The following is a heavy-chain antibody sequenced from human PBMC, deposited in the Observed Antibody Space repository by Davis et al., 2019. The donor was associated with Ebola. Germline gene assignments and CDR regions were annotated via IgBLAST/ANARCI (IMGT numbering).Heavy chain of an antibody. V-gene: IGHV1-18*04. J-gene: IGHJ5*02. CDR1: AYMFTAYG. D-gene: IGHD2-2*02. CDR3: ARDGCSDSRCYTRTGNWLDP. Sequence: AASAKVSCTTSAYMFTAYGITWLRQAPGQGLEWLGWISGCNGRTNLAQNVQGRVTFTTYTSTSTAYMELTSLRVDDTAVYYCARDGCSDSRCYTRTGNWLDPWGQGTQVTVSS. CDR2: ISGCNGRT.